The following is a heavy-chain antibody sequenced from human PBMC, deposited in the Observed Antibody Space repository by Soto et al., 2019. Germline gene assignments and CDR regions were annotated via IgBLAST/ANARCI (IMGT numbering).Heavy chain of an antibody. V-gene: IGHV3-30*03. CDR3: ARSPQPTRGIHWYFDL. CDR2: ISYDGINK. D-gene: IGHD1-26*01. J-gene: IGHJ2*01. CDR1: GFTFNTYG. Sequence: QVQLVESGGGVVQPGRSLGLSCAASGFTFNTYGMHWVRQAPGTGLEWVAAISYDGINKYYVDSVKGRFTISRDNSKNTLYVQRNSLRAEDTALYYCARSPQPTRGIHWYFDLWGRGILVTVSS.